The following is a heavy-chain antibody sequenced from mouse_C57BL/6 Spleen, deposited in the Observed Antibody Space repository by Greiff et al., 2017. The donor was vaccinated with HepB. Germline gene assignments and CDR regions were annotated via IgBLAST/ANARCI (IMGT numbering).Heavy chain of an antibody. CDR1: GYTFTSYW. D-gene: IGHD2-3*01. V-gene: IGHV1-64*01. J-gene: IGHJ4*01. CDR3: AREGGYYPIAMDY. CDR2: IHPNSGST. Sequence: VQLQQPGAELVKPGASVKLSCKASGYTFTSYWMHWVKQRPGQGLEWIGMIHPNSGSTNYNEKFKSKATLTVDKSSSTAYMQLSSLTSEDSAVYYCAREGGYYPIAMDYWGQGTSVTVSS.